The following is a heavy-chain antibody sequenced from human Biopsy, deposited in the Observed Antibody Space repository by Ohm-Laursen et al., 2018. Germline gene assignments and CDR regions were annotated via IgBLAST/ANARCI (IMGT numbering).Heavy chain of an antibody. J-gene: IGHJ5*02. V-gene: IGHV1-8*01. D-gene: IGHD2/OR15-2a*01. CDR1: GYTFTTYD. Sequence: ASVKVSCKVSGYTFTTYDITWVRQATGQGPEWMGWMNPISGNTGYAHKFQGRVTMTSDSSISTAYLEVSSLTFEDTAVYYCARAVRYRLLSDPWGQGTLVTVSS. CDR2: MNPISGNT. CDR3: ARAVRYRLLSDP.